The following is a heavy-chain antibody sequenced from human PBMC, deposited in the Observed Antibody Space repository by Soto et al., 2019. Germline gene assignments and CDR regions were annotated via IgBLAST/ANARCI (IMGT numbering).Heavy chain of an antibody. CDR1: GFTFSSYS. CDR2: ISTGSDYV. V-gene: IGHV3-21*01. J-gene: IGHJ5*02. D-gene: IGHD2-2*01. Sequence: PGGSPRLSCATSGFTFSSYSMNWFRQAPGKDLEWISSISTGSDYVYYADSVEGRFTISRDNAKSSLYLQMNSLRAEDTAVYYCARDSRIVARPAMGSVGFDPWGQGTLVTVSS. CDR3: ARDSRIVARPAMGSVGFDP.